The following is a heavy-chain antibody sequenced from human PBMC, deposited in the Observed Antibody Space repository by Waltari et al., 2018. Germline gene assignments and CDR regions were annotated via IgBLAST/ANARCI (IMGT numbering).Heavy chain of an antibody. CDR1: GGTFSSYA. D-gene: IGHD3-3*01. V-gene: IGHV1-8*02. Sequence: QVQLVQSGAEVKKPGSSVKVSCKASGGTFSSYAISWVRQAPGQGLEWMGWMNPNSGNTGYAQKFQGRVTMTRNTAISTAYMELSSLRSEDTAVYYCARKGKSGWYDDWGQGTLVTVSS. CDR3: ARKGKSGWYDD. J-gene: IGHJ5*02. CDR2: MNPNSGNT.